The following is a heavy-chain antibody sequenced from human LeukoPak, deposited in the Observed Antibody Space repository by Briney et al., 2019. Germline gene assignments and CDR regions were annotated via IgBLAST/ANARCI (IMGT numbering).Heavy chain of an antibody. J-gene: IGHJ3*02. Sequence: ASVKVSCKVSGYTLTELSMHWVRQAPGKGLEWMGGFDPEDGETIYAQKLQGRVTMTTDTSTSTAYMELRSLRSDDTAVYYCARFNYYYDSSAGAFDIWGQGTMVTVSS. CDR1: GYTLTELS. D-gene: IGHD3-22*01. CDR2: FDPEDGET. V-gene: IGHV1-24*01. CDR3: ARFNYYYDSSAGAFDI.